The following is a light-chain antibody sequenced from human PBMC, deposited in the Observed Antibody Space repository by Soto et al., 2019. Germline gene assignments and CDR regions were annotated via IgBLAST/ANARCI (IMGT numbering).Light chain of an antibody. CDR2: DAS. CDR1: QSISSW. J-gene: IGKJ1*01. V-gene: IGKV1-5*01. Sequence: DIQMTQSPSTLSASVGDRVTITCRASQSISSWLAWYQQKPGKAPKLLIYDASSLESGVPSRFSGTGSGTEFTLTISSLQPDDFETYYCQQYNSYSWKFGKGTKVDI. CDR3: QQYNSYSWK.